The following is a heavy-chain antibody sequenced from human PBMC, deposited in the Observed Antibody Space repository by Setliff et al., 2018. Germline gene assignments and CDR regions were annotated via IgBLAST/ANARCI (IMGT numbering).Heavy chain of an antibody. V-gene: IGHV3-48*03. CDR1: GFTFSSYE. Sequence: GGSLRLSCEASGFTFSSYEMNWVRQAPGKGLEWVSYISIGGSTLYYADSVKGRFTISRDNAKNSLYMEMNSLRVEDTAVYYCVRSTFDMWGQGTMVTVSS. CDR3: VRSTFDM. CDR2: ISIGGSTL. J-gene: IGHJ3*02. D-gene: IGHD6-6*01.